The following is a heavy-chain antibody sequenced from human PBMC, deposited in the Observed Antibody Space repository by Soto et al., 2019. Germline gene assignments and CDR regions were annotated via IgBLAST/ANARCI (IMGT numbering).Heavy chain of an antibody. CDR3: ARASTTVTTLDY. CDR2: IYHSGST. CDR1: GGSISSGGYS. D-gene: IGHD4-17*01. Sequence: QLQLQESGSGLVKPSQTLSLTCAVSGGSISSGGYSWSWIRQPPGKGLEWIGYIYHSGSTYYNPFLKRRVTISVDRSNNQSPLKLSSVTAADTAVYYCARASTTVTTLDYWGQGTLVTVSS. J-gene: IGHJ4*02. V-gene: IGHV4-30-2*01.